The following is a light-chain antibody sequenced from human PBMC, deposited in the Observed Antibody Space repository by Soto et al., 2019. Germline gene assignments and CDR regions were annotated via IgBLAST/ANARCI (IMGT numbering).Light chain of an antibody. V-gene: IGLV1-51*02. CDR1: SSNIGNNY. Sequence: QSVLTQPPSVSAAPGQKVTISCSGSSSNIGNNYVSWYQQLPGTAPKLLIYENNKRPSGIPDRFSGSKSGTSATLGITGLQTGDEADYYCGTWDSSLSVPYVFGTGTKLTVL. CDR3: GTWDSSLSVPYV. CDR2: ENN. J-gene: IGLJ1*01.